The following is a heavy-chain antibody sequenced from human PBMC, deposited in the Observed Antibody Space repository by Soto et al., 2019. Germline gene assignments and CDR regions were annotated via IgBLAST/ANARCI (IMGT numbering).Heavy chain of an antibody. CDR1: GGSFSGYY. D-gene: IGHD1-26*01. CDR2: SNHSGST. J-gene: IGHJ2*01. V-gene: IGHV4-34*01. Sequence: QVQLQQWGAGLLKPSETLSLTCAVYGGSFSGYYWSWIRQPPGKGLEWIGESNHSGSTNYNPSLKSRVTISVNTSKIQFSLKLSSVTAADTAVYYCARAIYLYYGHRWYFDLWGRGTLVTVSS. CDR3: ARAIYLYYGHRWYFDL.